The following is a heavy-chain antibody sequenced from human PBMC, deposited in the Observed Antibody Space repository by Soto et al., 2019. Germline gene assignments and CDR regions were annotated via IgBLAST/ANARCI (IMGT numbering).Heavy chain of an antibody. CDR2: ISSSSSYI. J-gene: IGHJ3*02. Sequence: GSLRLSCAASGFTFSSYSMNWVRQAPGKGLEWVSSISSSSSYIYYADSVKGRFTISRDNAKNSLYLQMNSLRAEDTAVYYCARDLGYYDSSGLGNAFDIWGQGTMVTVSS. V-gene: IGHV3-21*01. CDR3: ARDLGYYDSSGLGNAFDI. CDR1: GFTFSSYS. D-gene: IGHD3-22*01.